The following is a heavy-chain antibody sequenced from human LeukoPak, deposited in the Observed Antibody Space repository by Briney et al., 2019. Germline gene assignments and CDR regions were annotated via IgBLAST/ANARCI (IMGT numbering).Heavy chain of an antibody. J-gene: IGHJ4*02. CDR1: GFTFSSYG. Sequence: GGSLRLSCAASGFTFSSYGMHWVRQAPGKGLEWVAVISYDGSNKYYADSVKGRFTVSRDNSKNTLYLQMNSLRAEDTAVYYCAKDRHPARTDGYYFDYWGQGNLVTVSS. CDR2: ISYDGSNK. D-gene: IGHD1-14*01. V-gene: IGHV3-30*18. CDR3: AKDRHPARTDGYYFDY.